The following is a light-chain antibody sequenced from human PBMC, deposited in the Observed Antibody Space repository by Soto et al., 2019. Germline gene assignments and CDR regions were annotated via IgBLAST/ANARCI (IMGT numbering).Light chain of an antibody. V-gene: IGLV2-14*01. CDR3: SSYTTTTTLYV. Sequence: QSALTQPASVSGSPGQSITISCTGTSRDVGNYNYVSWYQQHPGTAPKPIIYEVSNRPSGVSNRFSGSKSGNTASLTISGLQAEDEAEYYCSSYTTTTTLYVFGTGTKLTVL. J-gene: IGLJ1*01. CDR1: SRDVGNYNY. CDR2: EVS.